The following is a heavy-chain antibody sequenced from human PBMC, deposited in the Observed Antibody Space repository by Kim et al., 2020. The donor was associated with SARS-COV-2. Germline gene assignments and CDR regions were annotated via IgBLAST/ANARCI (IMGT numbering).Heavy chain of an antibody. CDR1: GYTFTSYG. D-gene: IGHD3-3*01. Sequence: ASVKVSCKASGYTFTSYGISWVRQAPGQGLEWMGWISAYNGNTNYAQKLQGRVTMTTDTSTSTAYMELRSLRSDDTAVYYCARVPAEWYYDFWSGYYTIWGQGTMVTVSS. J-gene: IGHJ3*02. V-gene: IGHV1-18*04. CDR2: ISAYNGNT. CDR3: ARVPAEWYYDFWSGYYTI.